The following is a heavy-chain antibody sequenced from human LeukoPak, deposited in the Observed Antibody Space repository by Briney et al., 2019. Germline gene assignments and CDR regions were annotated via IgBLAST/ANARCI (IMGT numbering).Heavy chain of an antibody. CDR3: ARDRVTTNTPYFDY. CDR2: INLKSGGT. CDR1: GFTFTGYY. D-gene: IGHD4-17*01. Sequence: VASVKVSCKPSGFTFTGYYMHWVGQAPGQGLEWMGWINLKSGGTNYAKTFKGRVTMTRDTSIRRDYMEMRRLTSEDTAVYYCARDRVTTNTPYFDYWGQGTLVTVSS. V-gene: IGHV1-2*02. J-gene: IGHJ4*02.